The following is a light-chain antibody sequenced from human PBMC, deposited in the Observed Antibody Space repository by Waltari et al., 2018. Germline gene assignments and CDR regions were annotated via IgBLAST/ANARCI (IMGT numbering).Light chain of an antibody. CDR2: GAS. Sequence: IVLTHPPGTLSLSPGERPTLPCRASQSLSGTYLAWFQQKPGQAPRLLIYGASNRATGIPDRFSGSGSGTDFTLTISRLEPEDFAVYYCQQYGSSPRTFGPGTKVDIK. J-gene: IGKJ3*01. V-gene: IGKV3-20*01. CDR3: QQYGSSPRT. CDR1: QSLSGTY.